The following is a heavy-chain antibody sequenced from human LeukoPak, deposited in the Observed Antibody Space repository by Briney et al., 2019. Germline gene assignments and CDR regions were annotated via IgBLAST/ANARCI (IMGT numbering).Heavy chain of an antibody. CDR2: IYYGGST. V-gene: IGHV4-59*01. CDR1: GASISFYY. D-gene: IGHD6-13*01. J-gene: IGHJ3*02. CDR3: ALDSSGWSDDSFDI. Sequence: SETLSLTCTVSGASISFYYWSWIRQPPGKGLEWIGYIYYGGSTKYNPSVKSRVTMSIDTSKNQFSLNLKSVTAADTAVYYCALDSSGWSDDSFDIWGHGTMVAVSS.